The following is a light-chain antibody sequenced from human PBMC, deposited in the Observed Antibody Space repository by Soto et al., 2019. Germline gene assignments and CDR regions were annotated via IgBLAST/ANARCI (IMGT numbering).Light chain of an antibody. CDR2: DAS. Sequence: DIQMIQSPSTLSASVGDRVTITCRASQSISNWLAWYQQKPGKAPKFLIYDASSLESGVPSRFSGSGSGTEFTLTISSLQPDDFATYYCQQSHTNPLTFGGGTKVDIK. CDR3: QQSHTNPLT. V-gene: IGKV1-5*01. J-gene: IGKJ4*01. CDR1: QSISNW.